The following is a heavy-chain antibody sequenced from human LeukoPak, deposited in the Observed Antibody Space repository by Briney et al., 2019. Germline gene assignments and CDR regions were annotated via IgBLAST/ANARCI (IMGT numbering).Heavy chain of an antibody. J-gene: IGHJ6*03. CDR3: ARGIVVNGPSYYYYYYMDV. D-gene: IGHD2-15*01. V-gene: IGHV1-69*01. CDR1: GGTFSSCA. CDR2: IIPIFGTA. Sequence: ASVKVSCKASGGTFSSCAISWVRQAPGQGLEWMGGIIPIFGTANYAQKFQGRVTITADESTSTAYMELSSLRSEDTAVYYCARGIVVNGPSYYYYYYMDVWGKGTTVTVSS.